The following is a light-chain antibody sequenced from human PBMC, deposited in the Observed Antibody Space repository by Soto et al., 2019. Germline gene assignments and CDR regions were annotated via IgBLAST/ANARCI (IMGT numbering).Light chain of an antibody. J-gene: IGKJ4*01. CDR3: QQRSNWLT. CDR1: QSVSSY. Sequence: EIVLTQSPATLSLSPGERATLSCRASQSVSSYLAWYQQTPGQAPRLLIYDASNRATGIPARFSGSGSGTDFTLTISSLEPEGFAAYYCQQRSNWLTFGGGTKVEIK. CDR2: DAS. V-gene: IGKV3-11*01.